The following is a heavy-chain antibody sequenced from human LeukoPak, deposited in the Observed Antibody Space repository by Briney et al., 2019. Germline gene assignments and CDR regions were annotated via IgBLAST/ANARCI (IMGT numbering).Heavy chain of an antibody. Sequence: PGGSLRLSCAASGFTFSIYSMNWVRQAPGKGLEWVSAISGSGGSTYYADSVKGRFTISRDNSKNTLYLQMNSLRAEDTAVYYCAKAGATIRPYYYYYYYMDVWGKGTTVTVSS. D-gene: IGHD5-12*01. CDR2: ISGSGGST. CDR3: AKAGATIRPYYYYYYYMDV. CDR1: GFTFSIYS. V-gene: IGHV3-23*01. J-gene: IGHJ6*03.